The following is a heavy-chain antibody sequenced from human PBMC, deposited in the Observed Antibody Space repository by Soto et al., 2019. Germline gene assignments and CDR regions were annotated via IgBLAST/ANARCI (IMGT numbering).Heavy chain of an antibody. V-gene: IGHV4-4*02. D-gene: IGHD3-10*01. CDR3: ARDVPAGGYYGMDV. CDR1: GGSISSSNW. CDR2: IYHSGSP. J-gene: IGHJ6*02. Sequence: SETLSLTCAVSGGSISSSNWWSWVRQPPGKGLEWIGEIYHSGSPNYNPSLKSRVTISVDKSKNQFSLKLSSVTAADTAVYYCARDVPAGGYYGMDVWGQGTTVTVSS.